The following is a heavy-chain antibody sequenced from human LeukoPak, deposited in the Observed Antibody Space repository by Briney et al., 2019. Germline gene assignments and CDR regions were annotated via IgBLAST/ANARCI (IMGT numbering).Heavy chain of an antibody. V-gene: IGHV1-69*01. CDR1: GGTFSSYA. D-gene: IGHD3-22*01. CDR2: IIPIFGTA. Sequence: SVKVSFKASGGTFSSYAISWVRQAPGQGLEWMGGIIPIFGTANYAQKFQGRVTITADESTSTAYMELSSLRSEDTAVYYCASTPSDSSGYYYVFDYWGQGTLVTVSS. J-gene: IGHJ4*02. CDR3: ASTPSDSSGYYYVFDY.